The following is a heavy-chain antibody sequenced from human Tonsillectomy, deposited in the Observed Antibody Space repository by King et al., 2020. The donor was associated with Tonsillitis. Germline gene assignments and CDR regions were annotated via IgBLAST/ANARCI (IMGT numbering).Heavy chain of an antibody. CDR3: ARAPPSSVSQFYSDY. V-gene: IGHV3-7*03. CDR1: GFTFSSYW. CDR2: LKKDGSET. Sequence: VQLVESGGGLVQPGGSLSLSCAASGFTFSSYWMTWVSQAPGKGLEWVANLKKDGSETYYVNSVKGRFTISRDNAKNSLYLQMSSLRGEDTAVYYCARAPPSSVSQFYSDYWGQGTLVTVPS. J-gene: IGHJ4*02. D-gene: IGHD1-26*01.